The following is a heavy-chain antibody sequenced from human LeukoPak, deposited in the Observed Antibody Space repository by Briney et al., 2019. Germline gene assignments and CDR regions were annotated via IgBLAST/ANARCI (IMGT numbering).Heavy chain of an antibody. CDR1: GFTFSSYW. V-gene: IGHV3-74*01. CDR3: ARDPPIAVAGETGPDY. D-gene: IGHD6-19*01. J-gene: IGHJ4*02. CDR2: INSDGSST. Sequence: PGGSLRLSCAASGFTFSSYWMHWVRHAPGKGLVWVSRINSDGSSTSYADSVKGRFTISRDNAKNTLYLQMNSLRAEDTAVYYCARDPPIAVAGETGPDYWGQGTLVTVSS.